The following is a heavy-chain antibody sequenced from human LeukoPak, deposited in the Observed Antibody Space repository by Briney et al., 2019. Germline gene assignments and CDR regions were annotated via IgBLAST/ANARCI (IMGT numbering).Heavy chain of an antibody. J-gene: IGHJ3*02. Sequence: PGGSLRLSCAASGFTFSSYPMNWVRQSPERGLEWVSAISGTGGSTSYADSLKGRFTISRDNSKNTLYLQMSSLTAEDTAVYYCAKDDRSPLPPYSSSPGGFDIWGQGAMVTVSS. CDR3: AKDDRSPLPPYSSSPGGFDI. V-gene: IGHV3-23*01. D-gene: IGHD6-6*01. CDR2: ISGTGGST. CDR1: GFTFSSYP.